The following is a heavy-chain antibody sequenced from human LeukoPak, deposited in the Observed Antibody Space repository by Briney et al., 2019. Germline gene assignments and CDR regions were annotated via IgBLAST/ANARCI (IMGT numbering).Heavy chain of an antibody. CDR3: ARDSSSSHPALDY. CDR2: IYTSGST. CDR1: GGSISSGSYY. Sequence: PSQTLSLTCTVSGGSISSGSYYWGWIRQPAGKGLEWIGRIYTSGSTNYNPSLKSRVTISVDTSKNQFSLKLSSVTAADTAVYYCARDSSSSHPALDYWGQGTLVTVSS. J-gene: IGHJ4*02. D-gene: IGHD6-6*01. V-gene: IGHV4-61*02.